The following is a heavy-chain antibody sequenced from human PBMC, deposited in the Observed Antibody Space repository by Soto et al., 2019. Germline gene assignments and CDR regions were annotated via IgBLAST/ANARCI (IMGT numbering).Heavy chain of an antibody. V-gene: IGHV3-23*01. CDR2: ISAGGGTT. Sequence: PGGSLRLSCAASGFAFDINGMTWVRQVPGKGLEWVSAISAGGGTTYYADPVKGRFTISRDNSKNMLYLQMNSLRAEDTAVYYCGRAPGGTGIVDYWGQGTLVTVSS. D-gene: IGHD7-27*01. CDR3: GRAPGGTGIVDY. J-gene: IGHJ4*02. CDR1: GFAFDING.